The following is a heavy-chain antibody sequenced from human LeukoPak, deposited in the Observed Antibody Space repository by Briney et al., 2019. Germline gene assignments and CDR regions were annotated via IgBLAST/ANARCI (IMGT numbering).Heavy chain of an antibody. J-gene: IGHJ5*02. CDR3: ARGIAAAGTWFDP. V-gene: IGHV3-21*01. D-gene: IGHD6-13*01. CDR1: GFTFSSYS. CDR2: ISSSSSYI. Sequence: GGSLRLSCAASGFTFSSYSMNWVRQAPGKGLEWVSSISSSSSYIYYADSVKGRFTISRDNAKNSLYLQMNSLRAEDAAVYYCARGIAAAGTWFDPWGQGTLVTVSS.